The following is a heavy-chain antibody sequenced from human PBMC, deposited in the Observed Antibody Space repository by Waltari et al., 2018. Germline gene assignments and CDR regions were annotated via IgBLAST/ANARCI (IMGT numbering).Heavy chain of an antibody. Sequence: EVQLVESGGGLVQPGGSLILSCAASGVPLSIYWWSWVRQAPGKGLEWVANIKQDGSEKYYVDSVKGRFTISRDNAKNSLYLQMNSLRAEDTAVYYCARDGPAAACPDYWGQGTLVTVSS. D-gene: IGHD6-13*01. CDR2: IKQDGSEK. V-gene: IGHV3-7*01. CDR1: GVPLSIYW. J-gene: IGHJ4*02. CDR3: ARDGPAAACPDY.